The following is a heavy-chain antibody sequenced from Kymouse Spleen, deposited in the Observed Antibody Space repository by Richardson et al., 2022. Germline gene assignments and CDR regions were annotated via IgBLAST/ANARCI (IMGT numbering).Heavy chain of an antibody. D-gene: IGHD3-10*01. J-gene: IGHJ5*02. CDR2: IYYSGST. CDR1: GGSISSSSYY. V-gene: IGHV4-39*01. CDR3: ARPITMVRGVLYNWFDP. Sequence: QLQLQESGPGLVKPSETLSLTCTVSGGSISSSSYYWGWIRQPPGKGLEWIGSIYYSGSTYYNPSLKSRVTISVDTSKNQFSLKLSSVTAADTAVYYCARPITMVRGVLYNWFDPWGQGTLVTVSS.